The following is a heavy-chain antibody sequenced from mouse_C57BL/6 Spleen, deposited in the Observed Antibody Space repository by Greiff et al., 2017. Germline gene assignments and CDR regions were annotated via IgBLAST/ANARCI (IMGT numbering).Heavy chain of an antibody. D-gene: IGHD1-1*01. V-gene: IGHV1-26*01. J-gene: IGHJ4*01. CDR2: INPNNGGT. CDR3: AHYGSSWYAMDY. CDR1: GYTFTDYY. Sequence: VQLQQSGPELVKPGASVKISCKASGYTFTDYYMNWVKQSHGKSLEWIGDINPNNGGTSYNQKFKGKATLTVDKSSSTAYMELRSLTSEDSAVYYCAHYGSSWYAMDYWGQGTSVTVSS.